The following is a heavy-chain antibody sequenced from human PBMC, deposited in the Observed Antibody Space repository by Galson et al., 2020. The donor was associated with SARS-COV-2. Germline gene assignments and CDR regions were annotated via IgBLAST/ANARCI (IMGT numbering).Heavy chain of an antibody. CDR2: IIPIFGTA. Sequence: SVKVSCKASGGTFSSYAISWVRQAPGQGLEWMGGIIPIFGTANYAQKFQGRVTITADESTSTAYMELSSLRSEDTAVYYCASDSSYDSSRDYYDCWVQGSLVTV. CDR1: GGTFSSYA. V-gene: IGHV1-69*13. CDR3: ASDSSYDSSRDYYDC. J-gene: IGHJ4*02. D-gene: IGHD3-22*01.